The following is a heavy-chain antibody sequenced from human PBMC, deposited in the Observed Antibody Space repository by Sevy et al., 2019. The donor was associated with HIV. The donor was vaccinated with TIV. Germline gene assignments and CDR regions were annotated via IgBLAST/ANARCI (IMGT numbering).Heavy chain of an antibody. CDR1: GYSFTAYW. CDR2: IYPGDSET. V-gene: IGHV5-51*01. J-gene: IGHJ3*02. Sequence: GESLKISCKGSGYSFTAYWIDWVRQVPGKGLEWMGTIYPGDSETRYSPSVQGQVTISADKSLTTAYLQWSSLKASDTAVYYCARRTGLKVGIDFGTLDILGQGTMVTVSS. CDR3: ARRTGLKVGIDFGTLDI. D-gene: IGHD4-17*01.